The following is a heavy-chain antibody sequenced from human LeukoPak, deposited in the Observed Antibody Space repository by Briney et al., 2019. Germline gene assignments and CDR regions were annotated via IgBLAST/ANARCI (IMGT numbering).Heavy chain of an antibody. J-gene: IGHJ5*02. CDR1: GYSISSGYY. CDR2: IYFTGIT. CDR3: ARMYQLLENWFDP. Sequence: PSETLSLTCAVSGYSISSGYYWGWIRQPPGEGLQWVGSIYFTGITYYDSSLKSRVTISVETSKNQLSLMLTSVTAADTAVYYCARMYQLLENWFDPWGQGTLVTVSS. D-gene: IGHD2-2*01. V-gene: IGHV4-38-2*01.